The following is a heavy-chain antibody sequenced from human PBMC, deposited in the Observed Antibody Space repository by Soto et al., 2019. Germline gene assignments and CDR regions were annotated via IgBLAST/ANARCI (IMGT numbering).Heavy chain of an antibody. V-gene: IGHV4-39*01. CDR3: ARQPYDTSDYFDY. CDR1: GDSINSRGYY. J-gene: IGHJ4*02. D-gene: IGHD3-22*01. CDR2: MYYSGST. Sequence: PSETLSLTCTVSGDSINSRGYYWAWIRQPPGKGLEWIGSMYYSGSTDYKPSLKSRVTISVDTSRIHFSLKLISVTAADTAVYYCARQPYDTSDYFDYWGQGTLVTVSS.